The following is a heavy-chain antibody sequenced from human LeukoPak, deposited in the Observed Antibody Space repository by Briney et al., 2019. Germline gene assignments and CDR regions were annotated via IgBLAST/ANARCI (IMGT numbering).Heavy chain of an antibody. CDR1: GFSFSTYS. J-gene: IGHJ4*02. V-gene: IGHV3-21*01. Sequence: GGSLRLSCAASGFSFSTYSMNWVRQAPGKGLQWVSAISTRSDYIYYADSVKGRFAISRDNAENSLYLHMHSLRAEDTAVYFCAGGGRDDPHNFWGQGTLVTVSS. CDR3: AGGGRDDPHNF. CDR2: ISTRSDYI.